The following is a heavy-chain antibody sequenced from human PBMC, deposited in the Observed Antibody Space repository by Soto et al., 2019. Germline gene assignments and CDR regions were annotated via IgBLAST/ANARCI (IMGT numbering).Heavy chain of an antibody. CDR3: ARYGKSTMYSIPSPFDI. CDR1: GYTFTSYF. V-gene: IGHV1-46*01. J-gene: IGHJ3*02. D-gene: IGHD2-8*01. CDR2: INPSGGST. Sequence: ASVKVSCKASGYTFTSYFMHWVRQAPGHGLEWMGIINPSGGSTNYAQNFQGRVTMTRDTSTSTVYMELSSLRSEDTAVYYCARYGKSTMYSIPSPFDIWGQGTMVPVSS.